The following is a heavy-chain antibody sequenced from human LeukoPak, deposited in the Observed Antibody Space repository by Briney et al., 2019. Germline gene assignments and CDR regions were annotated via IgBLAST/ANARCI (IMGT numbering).Heavy chain of an antibody. CDR2: ISYDGSNK. Sequence: PGRSLRHSCTASGLAFSEYGLHWVRQAPGKGLEWVAVISYDGSNKYHLDSVKGRFTISRDNSKDTLYLQMDSLRPEDTAVYYCAKDSDRGGWYPDHWGQGTLVTVSS. V-gene: IGHV3-30*18. CDR3: AKDSDRGGWYPDH. CDR1: GLAFSEYG. J-gene: IGHJ4*02. D-gene: IGHD6-19*01.